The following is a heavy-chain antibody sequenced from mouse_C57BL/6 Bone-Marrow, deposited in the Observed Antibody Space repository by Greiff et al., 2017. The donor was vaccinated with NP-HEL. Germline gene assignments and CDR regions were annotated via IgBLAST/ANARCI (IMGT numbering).Heavy chain of an antibody. CDR3: ARGTVVVDY. D-gene: IGHD1-1*01. CDR2: ISYDGSN. J-gene: IGHJ2*01. Sequence: EVKLEESGPGLVKPSQSLSLTCSVTGYSITSGYYWNWIRQFPGNKLEWMGYISYDGSNNYNPSLKNRISITRDTSKNQFFLKLNSVTTEDTATYYCARGTVVVDYWGQGTTLTVSS. CDR1: GYSITSGYY. V-gene: IGHV3-6*01.